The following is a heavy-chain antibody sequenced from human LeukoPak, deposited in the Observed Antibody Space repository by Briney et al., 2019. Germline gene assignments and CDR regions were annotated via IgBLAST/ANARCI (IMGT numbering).Heavy chain of an antibody. V-gene: IGHV1-46*01. CDR3: ARVFDSTVTDDY. CDR2: INPRGGST. CDR1: GYTFISYY. D-gene: IGHD4-17*01. Sequence: GASVKVSCKASGYTFISYYMQWVRRAPGQGLEWMGRINPRGGSTSYAQKFQGRVTMTRDTPTATVYMELSSLRSEDTAVYYCARVFDSTVTDDYWGQGTLVTVSS. J-gene: IGHJ4*02.